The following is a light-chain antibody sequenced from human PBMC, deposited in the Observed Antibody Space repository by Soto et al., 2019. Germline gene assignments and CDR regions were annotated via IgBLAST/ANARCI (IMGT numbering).Light chain of an antibody. Sequence: QSVLTLPASVSGSPGQSITISCTGTSSDIGTYNYVSWYQQHPGKVPKLMIYEVSNRPSGVSNRFSGSKSGNTASLAISGLQAEDEADYYCSSYTTSSTQVFGGGTQLTVL. V-gene: IGLV2-14*01. CDR3: SSYTTSSTQV. CDR1: SSDIGTYNY. CDR2: EVS. J-gene: IGLJ3*02.